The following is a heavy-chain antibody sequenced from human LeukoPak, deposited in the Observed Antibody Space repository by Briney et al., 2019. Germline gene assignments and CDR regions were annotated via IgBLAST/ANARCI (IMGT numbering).Heavy chain of an antibody. V-gene: IGHV3-30*04. Sequence: GRSLRLSCAASGFTFSSYAMHWVRQAPGKGLEWVALISCDESNTFYADSVKGRFTISRDNSKNTLYLQMNGLRVEDTAVYYCARDGDGDYVFSYYFDYWGQGTLVTVSS. J-gene: IGHJ4*02. CDR2: ISCDESNT. CDR1: GFTFSSYA. CDR3: ARDGDGDYVFSYYFDY. D-gene: IGHD4-17*01.